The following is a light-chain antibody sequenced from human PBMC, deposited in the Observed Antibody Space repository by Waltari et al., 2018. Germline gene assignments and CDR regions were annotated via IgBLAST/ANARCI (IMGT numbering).Light chain of an antibody. CDR1: SRDIGAFNP. CDR2: EVS. J-gene: IGLJ1*01. Sequence: QSALTQPASVSGSPGQSIVISCPGTSRDIGAFNPVSWYQQYPDRAPTLVIYEVSDRPTGVSKRYSGSKSGNTASLTISGLQPEDESDFYCSSFTSGGTFVFGPGTTVIVL. CDR3: SSFTSGGTFV. V-gene: IGLV2-14*01.